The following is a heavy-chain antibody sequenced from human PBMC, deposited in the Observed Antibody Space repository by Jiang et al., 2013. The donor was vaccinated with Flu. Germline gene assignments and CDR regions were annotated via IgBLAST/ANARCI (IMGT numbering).Heavy chain of an antibody. V-gene: IGHV1-69*09. CDR1: GGTFSSYA. Sequence: VQLVESGAEVKKPGSSVKVSCKASGGTFSSYAISWVRQAPGQGLEWMGGIIPILGIANYAQKFQGRVTITADKSTSTAYMELSSLRSEDTAVYYCARRCYSSSWYAPFDYWGQGTLVTVSS. D-gene: IGHD6-13*01. CDR3: ARRCYSSSWYAPFDY. CDR2: IIPILGIA. J-gene: IGHJ4*02.